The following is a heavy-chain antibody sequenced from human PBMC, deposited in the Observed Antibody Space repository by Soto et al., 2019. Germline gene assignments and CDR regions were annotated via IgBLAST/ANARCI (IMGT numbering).Heavy chain of an antibody. Sequence: EVQLLESGGGWVQPGGSLRLSCAASGFTLSSYDMSWVRQAPGKGLEWVSAISGSGGDTFYADSVKGRFTISRDNSKNTLYVQMNSLRSEDKAIYYCAKEDDLWTNGHFNIWGQGTLVTVSS. CDR2: ISGSGGDT. D-gene: IGHD3-3*01. J-gene: IGHJ3*02. CDR3: AKEDDLWTNGHFNI. CDR1: GFTLSSYD. V-gene: IGHV3-23*01.